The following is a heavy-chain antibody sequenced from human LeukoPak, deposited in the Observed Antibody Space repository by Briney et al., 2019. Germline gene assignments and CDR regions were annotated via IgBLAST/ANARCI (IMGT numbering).Heavy chain of an antibody. CDR3: ARVVWAGYSETGNWFDP. CDR1: GDSVSSNSAA. CDR2: TYYRSKWYN. V-gene: IGHV6-1*01. D-gene: IGHD6-13*01. Sequence: PSQTLSLTCAISGDSVSSNSAAWNWIRQSPSRGLEWLGRTYYRSKWYNDYAVSVKGRITINPDTSKNQFSLQLNSVTPEDTAVYYCARVVWAGYSETGNWFDPWGQGTLVTVSS. J-gene: IGHJ5*02.